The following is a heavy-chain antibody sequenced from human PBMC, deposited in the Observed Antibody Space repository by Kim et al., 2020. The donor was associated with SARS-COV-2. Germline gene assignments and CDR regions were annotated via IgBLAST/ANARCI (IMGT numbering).Heavy chain of an antibody. D-gene: IGHD3-22*01. J-gene: IGHJ4*02. Sequence: GGSLRLSCGASGFTFSSYAMSWVRQAPGKGLEWVSAISGSGGSTYYADSVKGRFTISRNNSKNTLYLQMNSLRAEDTAVYYCAKRGGWDSSGYYFDYWGQGTLVTVSS. CDR3: AKRGGWDSSGYYFDY. V-gene: IGHV3-23*01. CDR1: GFTFSSYA. CDR2: ISGSGGST.